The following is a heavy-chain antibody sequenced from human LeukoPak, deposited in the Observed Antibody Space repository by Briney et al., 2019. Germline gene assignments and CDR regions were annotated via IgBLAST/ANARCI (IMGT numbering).Heavy chain of an antibody. CDR1: GGLISSSNHY. CDR3: ARQSCSGGSCYAES. J-gene: IGHJ5*02. Sequence: SETLSLTCTVSGGLISSSNHYWGWLRQPPGKGLEWIGTISNSGRTYYNPSLKSRVTISVDTSKNQFSLKVTSVTAADTAVYYCARQSCSGGSCYAESWGQGTLVTVSS. V-gene: IGHV4-39*01. D-gene: IGHD2-15*01. CDR2: ISNSGRT.